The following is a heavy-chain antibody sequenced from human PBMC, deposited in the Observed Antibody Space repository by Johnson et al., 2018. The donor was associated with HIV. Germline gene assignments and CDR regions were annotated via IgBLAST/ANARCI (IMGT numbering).Heavy chain of an antibody. J-gene: IGHJ3*01. CDR2: INWNGGRT. D-gene: IGHD3-16*02. V-gene: IGHV3-20*04. CDR3: VRGGLGYQNFHDPFDV. CDR1: GFRFDDYG. Sequence: VHLVESGGGVVRPGGSLRLSCAVAGFRFDDYGMSWVRQAPGKGLEWISTINWNGGRTGYVDSLKGRITISRDNAKNSLYLQMDSLRPEDTALYYCVRGGLGYQNFHDPFDVWGQGTMVTVSS.